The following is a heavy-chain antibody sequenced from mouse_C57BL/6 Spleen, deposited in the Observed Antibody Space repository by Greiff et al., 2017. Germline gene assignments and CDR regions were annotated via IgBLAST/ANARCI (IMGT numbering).Heavy chain of an antibody. J-gene: IGHJ2*01. CDR2: ILPGSGST. V-gene: IGHV1-9*01. D-gene: IGHD2-1*01. CDR3: ASSGVYYGNYYFDY. Sequence: VQLQQSGAELMKPGASVKLSCKATGYTFTGYWIEWVKQRPGHGLEWIGEILPGSGSTNYNEKFTGKATFTADTSSNTAYMQLSSLTPEDSAIYNYASSGVYYGNYYFDYWGQGTTLTVSS. CDR1: GYTFTGYW.